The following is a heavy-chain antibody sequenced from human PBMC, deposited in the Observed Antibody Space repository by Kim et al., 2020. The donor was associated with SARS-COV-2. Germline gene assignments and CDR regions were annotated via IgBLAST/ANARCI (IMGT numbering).Heavy chain of an antibody. D-gene: IGHD3-16*02. V-gene: IGHV1-69*01. CDR3: ATNSFNEPRFAFDI. J-gene: IGHJ3*02. Sequence: AQKFQGRVTITADESTSTAYMELSSLRSEDTAVYYCATNSFNEPRFAFDIWGQGTMVTVSS.